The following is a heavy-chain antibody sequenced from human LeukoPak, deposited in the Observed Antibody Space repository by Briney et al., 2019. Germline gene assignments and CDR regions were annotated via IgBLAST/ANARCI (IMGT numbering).Heavy chain of an antibody. CDR1: GFTFSTYG. CDR2: ISYDGSNK. D-gene: IGHD5-18*01. CDR3: AKGYSYGEGSIDY. Sequence: GGSLRLSCAAPGFTFSTYGMHWVRQAPGKGLEWVAVISYDGSNKYYADSVKGRFTISRDNSKNTLYLQMNSLRAEDTAVYYCAKGYSYGEGSIDYWGQGTLVTVSS. J-gene: IGHJ4*02. V-gene: IGHV3-30*18.